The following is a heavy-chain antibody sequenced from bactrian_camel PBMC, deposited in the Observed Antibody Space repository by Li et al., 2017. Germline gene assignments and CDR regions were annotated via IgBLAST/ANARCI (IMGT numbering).Heavy chain of an antibody. CDR1: SSVYC. CDR3: AAGILSYGMGGSCQAPWEYNY. V-gene: IGHV3S53*01. Sequence: VQLVESGGGEVQAGGSLKLTCVTSSSVYCVGWFRHPPGKREMREAVATIDTEGGTFYAASVKGRFAISKDNVKNTVFLQMNNLKPEDTAMYYCAAGILSYGMGGSCQAPWEYNYWGQGTQVTVS. J-gene: IGHJ4*01. D-gene: IGHD6*01. CDR2: IDTEGGT.